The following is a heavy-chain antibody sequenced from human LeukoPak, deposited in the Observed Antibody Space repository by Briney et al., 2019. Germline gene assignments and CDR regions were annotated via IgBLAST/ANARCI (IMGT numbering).Heavy chain of an antibody. CDR2: VYTSGST. CDR1: GGSIRSGSYY. CDR3: AREGSDYYGSGSYYRSYYYYMDV. V-gene: IGHV4-61*02. J-gene: IGHJ6*03. D-gene: IGHD3-10*01. Sequence: SETLSLTCTVSGGSIRSGSYYWSWIRQAAGKGLEWIGRVYTSGSTNYNPSLESRVTISVDTSKNQFSLKLSSVTAADTAVYYCAREGSDYYGSGSYYRSYYYYMDVWGKGTTVTISS.